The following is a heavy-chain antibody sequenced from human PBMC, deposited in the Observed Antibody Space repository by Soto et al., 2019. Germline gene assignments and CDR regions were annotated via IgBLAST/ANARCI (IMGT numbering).Heavy chain of an antibody. CDR3: ARDYYDSSGYYSSYYYYYGMDV. V-gene: IGHV3-33*01. CDR1: GFTFSSYG. CDR2: IWYDGSNK. J-gene: IGHJ6*02. Sequence: QVQLVESGGGVVQPGRSLRLSCAASGFTFSSYGMHWVRQAPGKGLEWVAVIWYDGSNKYYADSVKGRFTISRDNSKNTLYLQMNSLRAEDTAVYYCARDYYDSSGYYSSYYYYYGMDVWGQGTTVTVSS. D-gene: IGHD3-22*01.